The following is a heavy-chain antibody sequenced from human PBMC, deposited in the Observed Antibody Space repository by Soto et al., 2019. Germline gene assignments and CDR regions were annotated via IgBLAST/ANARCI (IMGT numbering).Heavy chain of an antibody. V-gene: IGHV3-11*01. Sequence: PGGSLRLSWAASGFTFSYYYMSGSRQAPGKGLEWVSYISSSGSTIYYADSVKGRFTISRDNAKNSLYLQMNSLRAEDTAVYYCARVTATIFGVVDAFDIWGQGTMVTVSS. J-gene: IGHJ3*02. CDR3: ARVTATIFGVVDAFDI. D-gene: IGHD3-3*01. CDR1: GFTFSYYY. CDR2: ISSSGSTI.